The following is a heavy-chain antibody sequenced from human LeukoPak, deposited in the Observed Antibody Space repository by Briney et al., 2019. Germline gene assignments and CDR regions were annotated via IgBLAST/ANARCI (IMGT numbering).Heavy chain of an antibody. D-gene: IGHD6-6*01. J-gene: IGHJ4*02. V-gene: IGHV3-23*01. Sequence: GGSLRLSCAASEFTFSSYPMSWVRQAPGRGLEWVSTISNTGGSIYYADSVKGRFTISRDNSKNTLYLQMNSLRAVDTAVYYCHKYSTSGTDSWGQGTLVTVSS. CDR1: EFTFSSYP. CDR3: HKYSTSGTDS. CDR2: ISNTGGSI.